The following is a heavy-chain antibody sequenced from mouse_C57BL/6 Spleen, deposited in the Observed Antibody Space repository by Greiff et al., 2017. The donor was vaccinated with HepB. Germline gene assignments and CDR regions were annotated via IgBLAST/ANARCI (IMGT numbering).Heavy chain of an antibody. CDR1: GYAFSSSW. V-gene: IGHV1-82*01. CDR3: AREDLTGTWWYFDV. J-gene: IGHJ1*01. D-gene: IGHD4-1*01. Sequence: QVHVKQSGPELVKPGASVKISCKASGYAFSSSWMNWVKQRPGKGLEWIGRIYPGDGDTNYNGKFKGKATLTADKSSSTAYMQLSSLTSEDSAVYFCAREDLTGTWWYFDVWGPGTTVTVSS. CDR2: IYPGDGDT.